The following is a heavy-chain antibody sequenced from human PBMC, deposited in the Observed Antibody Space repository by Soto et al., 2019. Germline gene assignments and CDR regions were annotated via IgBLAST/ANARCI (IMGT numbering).Heavy chain of an antibody. V-gene: IGHV3-30*18. D-gene: IGHD6-13*01. CDR3: AKDLGSSWYWDYYGMDV. CDR2: ISYDGSNK. Sequence: GGSLRLSCAASGFTFSSYGMHWVRQAPGKGLEWVAVISYDGSNKYYADSVKGRFTISRDNSKNTLYLQMNSLRAEDMAVYHCAKDLGSSWYWDYYGMDVWGQGTTVTVSS. CDR1: GFTFSSYG. J-gene: IGHJ6*02.